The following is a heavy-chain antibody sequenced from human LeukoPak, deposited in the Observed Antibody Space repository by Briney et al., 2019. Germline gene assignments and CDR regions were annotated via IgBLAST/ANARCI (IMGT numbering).Heavy chain of an antibody. CDR2: IYTSGST. D-gene: IGHD5-18*01. CDR3: ARDRHVDTAIMYYFDY. J-gene: IGHJ4*02. V-gene: IGHV4-4*07. CDR1: GGSISSYY. Sequence: SETLSLTCTVSGGSISSYYWSWIRQPAGKGLEWIGRIYTSGSTNYNPSLKSRVTMSVDTSKNQFSLKLSSVTAADTAVYYCARDRHVDTAIMYYFDYWGQGTLVTVSS.